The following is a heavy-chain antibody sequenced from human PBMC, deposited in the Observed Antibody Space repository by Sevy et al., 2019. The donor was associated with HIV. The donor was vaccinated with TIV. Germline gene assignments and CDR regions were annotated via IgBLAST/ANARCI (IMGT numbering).Heavy chain of an antibody. CDR1: GYTFKIYG. Sequence: ASVKVSCKTFGYTFKIYGISWVRQAPGQGLEWMGWISAYSGDTNFAQKFQGRVTMSTDTSTSTAYMELSSLRSDDTAVYFCARAKPQGVVIIPGSMWGGVDYWGQGTVVTVSS. CDR2: ISAYSGDT. J-gene: IGHJ4*02. V-gene: IGHV1-18*01. CDR3: ARAKPQGVVIIPGSMWGGVDY. D-gene: IGHD2-2*01.